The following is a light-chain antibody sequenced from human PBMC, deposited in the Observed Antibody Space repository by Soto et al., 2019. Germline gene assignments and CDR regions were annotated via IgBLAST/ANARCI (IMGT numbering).Light chain of an antibody. V-gene: IGKV1-5*01. Sequence: DIQMTQSPSTLSASVGDRVTITCRASQSSNTWLAWYQQKPGKAPKLLIYGASSLESGVPSRFSGSGSATEFTLTISSLQPDDFATYYCQQYHSYWTFGQGTKVDIK. CDR2: GAS. CDR1: QSSNTW. CDR3: QQYHSYWT. J-gene: IGKJ1*01.